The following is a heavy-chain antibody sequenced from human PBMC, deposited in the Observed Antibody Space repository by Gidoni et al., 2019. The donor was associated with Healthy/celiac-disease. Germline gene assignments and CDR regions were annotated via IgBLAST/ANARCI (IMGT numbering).Heavy chain of an antibody. Sequence: QLQLQDSCPGLVKPSETLSLTCTISGGSISSSSYYWGWIRQPPGKGLEWIGSIYYSGSTYYNPSLKSLVTISVDTSKNQFALKLSSVTAADTAVYYCARPLQGSSSPFSYWGQGTLVTVSS. D-gene: IGHD6-6*01. CDR1: GGSISSSSYY. CDR2: IYYSGST. CDR3: ARPLQGSSSPFSY. V-gene: IGHV4-39*01. J-gene: IGHJ4*02.